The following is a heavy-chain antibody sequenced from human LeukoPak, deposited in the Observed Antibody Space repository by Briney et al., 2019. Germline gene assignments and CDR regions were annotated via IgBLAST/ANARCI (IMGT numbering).Heavy chain of an antibody. CDR3: AKDNPIEEVPGLGPGS. CDR1: GGTFSSYA. D-gene: IGHD2-2*01. CDR2: ITPMFGTT. V-gene: IGHV1-69*05. Sequence: SVKVSCKASGGTFSSYAISWVRQAPGQGLEWMGRITPMFGTTNYAQNFQGRVTINTDESTSTAYMEVSSLRAEDTAVYYCAKDNPIEEVPGLGPGSWGQGTLVTVSS. J-gene: IGHJ5*02.